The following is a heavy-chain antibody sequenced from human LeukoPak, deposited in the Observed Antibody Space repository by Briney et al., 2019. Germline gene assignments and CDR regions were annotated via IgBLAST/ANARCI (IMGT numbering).Heavy chain of an antibody. CDR1: GFTFSSYA. D-gene: IGHD5-18*01. CDR2: ISYDGSNK. CDR3: AKGPVDTLLGIFDY. Sequence: GGSLRLSCAASGFTFSSYAMHWVRQAPGKGLEWVAVISYDGSNKYYADSVKGRFTISRDNSKNTLYLQMNSLRAEDTAVYYCAKGPVDTLLGIFDYWGQGTLVTVSS. V-gene: IGHV3-30*04. J-gene: IGHJ4*02.